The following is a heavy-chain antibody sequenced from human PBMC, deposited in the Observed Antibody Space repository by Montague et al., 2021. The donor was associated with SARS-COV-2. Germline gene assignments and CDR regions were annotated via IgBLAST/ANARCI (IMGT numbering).Heavy chain of an antibody. CDR1: GFSLSTSGVG. J-gene: IGHJ4*02. Sequence: PALVKPTQTLTLTCTFSGFSLSTSGVGVGWIRQPPGKALGWLALIYWDDDKRYSPSLKSRLTITKDTSKNQVVLTVTNMDPVDTATYYCAHRRLHTGSFDYWGQGALVTVSS. CDR3: AHRRLHTGSFDY. CDR2: IYWDDDK. D-gene: IGHD1-26*01. V-gene: IGHV2-5*02.